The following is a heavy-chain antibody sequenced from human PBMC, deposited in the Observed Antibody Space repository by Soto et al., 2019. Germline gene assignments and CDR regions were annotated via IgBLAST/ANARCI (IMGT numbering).Heavy chain of an antibody. CDR2: ISYDGSNK. J-gene: IGHJ4*02. CDR1: GFTFSSYG. V-gene: IGHV3-30*18. CDR3: AKEFGDTAMVWLDY. Sequence: GGSLRLSCAASGFTFSSYGMHWVRQAPGKGLEWVAVISYDGSNKYYADSVKGRFTISRDNSKNTLYLQMNSLRAEDTAVYYCAKEFGDTAMVWLDYWGQGTLVTVSS. D-gene: IGHD5-18*01.